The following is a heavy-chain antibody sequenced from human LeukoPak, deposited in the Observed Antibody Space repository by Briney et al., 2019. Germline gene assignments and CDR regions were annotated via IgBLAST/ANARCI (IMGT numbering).Heavy chain of an antibody. CDR2: TYYSGST. CDR3: ARGIVVVPAATDWFDP. V-gene: IGHV4-39*07. CDR1: GGSISSSSYY. J-gene: IGHJ5*02. Sequence: SETLSLTCTVSGGSISSSSYYWGWIRQPPGKGLEWIGSTYYSGSTYYNPSLKSRVTISVDTSKNQFSLKLSSVTAADTAVYYCARGIVVVPAATDWFDPWGQGTLVTVSS. D-gene: IGHD2-2*01.